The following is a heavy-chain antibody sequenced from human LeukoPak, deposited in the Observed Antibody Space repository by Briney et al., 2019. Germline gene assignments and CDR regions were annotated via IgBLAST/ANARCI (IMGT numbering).Heavy chain of an antibody. V-gene: IGHV3-23*01. CDR2: ISGSGGST. CDR1: GFTFSSYA. D-gene: IGHD3-3*01. CDR3: AKDHPDHYDFWSGPGSGGETNWFDP. Sequence: PSGGSLRLSCAASGFTFSSYAMSWVRQAPGKGLEWVSAISGSGGSTYYADSVKGRFTISRDNSKNTLYLQMNSLRAEDTAVYYCAKDHPDHYDFWSGPGSGGETNWFDPWGQGTLVTVSS. J-gene: IGHJ5*02.